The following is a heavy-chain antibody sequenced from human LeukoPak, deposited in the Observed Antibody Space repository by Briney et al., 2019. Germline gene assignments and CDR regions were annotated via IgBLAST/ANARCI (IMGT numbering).Heavy chain of an antibody. J-gene: IGHJ4*02. Sequence: GGSLRLSCAASGFTFSSCWMNWVRQAPGKGLEWVANIKQDGSEKYYVDSVKARFTISRDNAKNSLYLQMNSLRAEDTAVYYCAREVQVPAATAIDNWGQGTLVTVSS. CDR1: GFTFSSCW. V-gene: IGHV3-7*01. CDR2: IKQDGSEK. CDR3: AREVQVPAATAIDN. D-gene: IGHD2-2*01.